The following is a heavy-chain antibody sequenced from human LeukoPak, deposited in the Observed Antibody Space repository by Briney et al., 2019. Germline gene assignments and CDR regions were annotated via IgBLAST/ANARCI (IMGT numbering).Heavy chain of an antibody. CDR2: IYYSGST. J-gene: IGHJ4*02. V-gene: IGHV4-61*08. CDR1: GGSIGSGGYS. Sequence: PSETLSLTCTVSGGSIGSGGYSWSWIRQHPGKGLEWIGYIYYSGSTNYNPSLKSRVTISVDTSKNQFSLKLSSVTAADTAVYYCARGVATILAYWGQGTLVTVSS. CDR3: ARGVATILAY. D-gene: IGHD5-12*01.